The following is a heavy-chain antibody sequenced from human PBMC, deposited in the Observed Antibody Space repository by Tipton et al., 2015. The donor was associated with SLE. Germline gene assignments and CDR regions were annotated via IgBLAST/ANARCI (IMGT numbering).Heavy chain of an antibody. J-gene: IGHJ1*01. CDR2: IFYTGST. D-gene: IGHD1-1*01. V-gene: IGHV4-39*07. CDR3: ARTIGYKGYFQH. CDR1: DGSIRSTNYY. Sequence: TLSLTCTVSDGSIRSTNYYWGWIRQPPGKGLEWIGSIFYTGSTYYNPSLKSRVSFSIDTSKHQFSLKLNSVTAADTAVYYCARTIGYKGYFQHWGQGTLVIVSS.